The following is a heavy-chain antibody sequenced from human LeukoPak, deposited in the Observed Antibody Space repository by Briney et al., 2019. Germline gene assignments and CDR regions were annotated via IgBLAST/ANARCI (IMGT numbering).Heavy chain of an antibody. V-gene: IGHV4-59*01. Sequence: KPSETLSLTCTVSGGSISSYFWGWIRQPPGKGLEWIANIYNSGTTNYNPSLKSRVSISADTSKNQLSLKLSSVTAADTAVYYCAGTKQWLAFDFWGQGTRVTVSS. CDR3: AGTKQWLAFDF. CDR2: IYNSGTT. D-gene: IGHD6-19*01. J-gene: IGHJ4*02. CDR1: GGSISSYF.